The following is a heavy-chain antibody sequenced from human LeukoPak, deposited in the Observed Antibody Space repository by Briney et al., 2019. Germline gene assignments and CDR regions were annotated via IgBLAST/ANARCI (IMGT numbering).Heavy chain of an antibody. V-gene: IGHV3-43D*03. J-gene: IGHJ6*03. CDR2: ISWDGGGT. Sequence: GGSLRLSCAASGFTFDDYAMHWVRQAPGKGLEWVSLISWDGGGTFYADTVKGRFTISRDNSKNSLYLQMNSLKTEDTAVYYCTRARYDYHYYYMDVWGKGTTVTISS. CDR1: GFTFDDYA. D-gene: IGHD3-3*01. CDR3: TRARYDYHYYYMDV.